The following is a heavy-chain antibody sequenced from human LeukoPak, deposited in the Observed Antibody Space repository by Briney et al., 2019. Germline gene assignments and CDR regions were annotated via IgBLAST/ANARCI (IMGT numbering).Heavy chain of an antibody. CDR3: AKHGYSYGYELRVDY. D-gene: IGHD5-18*01. CDR1: GFTFSSYA. Sequence: PGGSLRLSCAASGFTFSSYAMSWVRQAPGKGLEWVSAISGSGGSTYYADPVKGRFTISRDNSKNTLYLQMNSLRAEDTAVYYCAKHGYSYGYELRVDYWGQGTLVTVSS. CDR2: ISGSGGST. J-gene: IGHJ4*02. V-gene: IGHV3-23*01.